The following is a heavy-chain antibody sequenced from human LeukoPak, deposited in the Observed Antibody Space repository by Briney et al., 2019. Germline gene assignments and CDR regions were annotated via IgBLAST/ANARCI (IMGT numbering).Heavy chain of an antibody. Sequence: PGGSLRLSCAASGFTFSDNYMSWIRQAPGKGLEWVSYISSSGNTTYNADSVKGRFSITRDNAKNSLFLQMNSLRAEDTAVYYCARVLRYCSGGNCYSGGLGYMDVWGKGTTVTISS. CDR2: ISSSGNTT. V-gene: IGHV3-11*01. CDR3: ARVLRYCSGGNCYSGGLGYMDV. D-gene: IGHD2-15*01. J-gene: IGHJ6*03. CDR1: GFTFSDNY.